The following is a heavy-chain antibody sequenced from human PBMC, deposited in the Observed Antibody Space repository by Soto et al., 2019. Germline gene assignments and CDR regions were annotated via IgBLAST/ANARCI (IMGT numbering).Heavy chain of an antibody. CDR1: GSTFSNDW. CDR2: INSDGSGT. V-gene: IGHV3-74*01. CDR3: ARDRSYSLDV. J-gene: IGHJ6*02. Sequence: GGSLRLSCAVSGSTFSNDWMHWVRQAPGKGLVWVSHINSDGSGTNYADFVKGRFTIARDNAKNTVYLQMNSLRAEDTAVYYCARDRSYSLDVWGQGTTVTVSS.